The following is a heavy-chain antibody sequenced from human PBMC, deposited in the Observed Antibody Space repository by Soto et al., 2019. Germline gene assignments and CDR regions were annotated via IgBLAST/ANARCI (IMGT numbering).Heavy chain of an antibody. CDR1: GFTFSDYG. D-gene: IGHD2-2*03. Sequence: LSLTCAASGFTFSDYGMHWVRQAPGKGLEWVAVISYGGNNKFYADSVKGRFTISRDNSRNTLYLQMNSLRVEDTAVFYCAKALGYCSSSSCQGYFDYWGQGTLVTVSS. V-gene: IGHV3-30*18. CDR3: AKALGYCSSSSCQGYFDY. CDR2: ISYGGNNK. J-gene: IGHJ4*02.